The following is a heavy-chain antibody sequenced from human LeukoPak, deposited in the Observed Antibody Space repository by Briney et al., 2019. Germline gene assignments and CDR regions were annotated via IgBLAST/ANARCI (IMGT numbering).Heavy chain of an antibody. CDR3: VRTPPNWGFDY. Sequence: ASVKVSCKASGYTFTSYYMHWVRQAPGQGLEWMGIINPSGGSTSYAQKFQGRVTMTRDTSTSTVYMELSSLRSEDTAIYYCVRTPPNWGFDYWGQGTLVTVSS. CDR1: GYTFTSYY. V-gene: IGHV1-46*01. CDR2: INPSGGST. D-gene: IGHD7-27*01. J-gene: IGHJ4*02.